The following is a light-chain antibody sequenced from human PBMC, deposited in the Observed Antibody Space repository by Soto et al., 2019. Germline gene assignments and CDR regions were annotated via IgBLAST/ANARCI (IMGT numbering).Light chain of an antibody. J-gene: IGKJ5*01. CDR3: LQDINYPWT. CDR1: QSISSW. Sequence: DLQMTQAPSTLSASVGDRVTITCRASQSISSWLAWYQQKPGKAPKLLIYDASNLQSGVPPRFSGSGSGTDFTLAISSLQPEDSATYYCLQDINYPWTFGQRTRPETK. V-gene: IGKV1-5*01. CDR2: DAS.